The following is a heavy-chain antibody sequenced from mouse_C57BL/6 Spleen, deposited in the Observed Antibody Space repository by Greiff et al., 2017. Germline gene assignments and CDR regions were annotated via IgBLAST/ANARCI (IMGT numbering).Heavy chain of an antibody. CDR3: ARDDGYYVDFDY. D-gene: IGHD2-3*01. CDR1: GYSITSGYY. J-gene: IGHJ2*01. V-gene: IGHV3-6*01. CDR2: ISYDGSN. Sequence: DVQLQESGPGLVKPSQSLSLTCSVTGYSITSGYYWNWIRQFPGNKLEWMGYISYDGSNNYNPSLKNRISITRDTSKNQFFLKLNSVTTEDTATYYCARDDGYYVDFDYWGQGTTLTVSS.